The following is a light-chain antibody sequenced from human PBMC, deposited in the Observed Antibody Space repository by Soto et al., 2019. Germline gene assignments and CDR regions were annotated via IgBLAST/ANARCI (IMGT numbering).Light chain of an antibody. CDR2: DVT. CDR1: SSDVGGYHY. V-gene: IGLV2-11*01. CDR3: CAHAGSYTWV. J-gene: IGLJ3*02. Sequence: QSALTQPRSVSGSPGQSVTISCTGTSSDVGGYHYVSWYQEHPGKAPKLMIYDVTKRPSGVPDRFSGSKSGNTASLTISGLQAEEEAEYYGCAHAGSYTWVFGGGTKLTVL.